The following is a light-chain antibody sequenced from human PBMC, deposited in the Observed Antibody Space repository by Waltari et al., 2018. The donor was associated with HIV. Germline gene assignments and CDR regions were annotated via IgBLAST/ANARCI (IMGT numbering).Light chain of an antibody. CDR2: GAS. CDR3: QQYSHWPRT. J-gene: IGKJ1*01. CDR1: QSISTD. Sequence: MTQSPATLSVSPGESATLSCRASQSISTDLAWFQQKPGQAPRLLIYGASSRATGIPARFSGGGSGTDFTLTISGLQSEDFAVYYCQQYSHWPRTFGQGTTVEIK. V-gene: IGKV3-15*01.